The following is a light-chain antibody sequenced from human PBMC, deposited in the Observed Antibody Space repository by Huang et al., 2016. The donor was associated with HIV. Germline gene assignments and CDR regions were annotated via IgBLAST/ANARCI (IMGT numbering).Light chain of an antibody. V-gene: IGKV3-15*01. Sequence: EIVMTQSPATLSVSPGERAPLACRASQCVSSHLAWYQQKPGPAPRLLVSGASTRATGIPARFSGSGSGTEFTLTISSLQSEDFAVYYCQQYNKWPRTFGQGTKVEIK. CDR1: QCVSSH. CDR2: GAS. CDR3: QQYNKWPRT. J-gene: IGKJ1*01.